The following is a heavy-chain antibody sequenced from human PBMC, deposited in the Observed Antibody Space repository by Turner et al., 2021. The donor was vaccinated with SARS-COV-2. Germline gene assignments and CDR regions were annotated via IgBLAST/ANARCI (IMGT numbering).Heavy chain of an antibody. V-gene: IGHV3-33*02. CDR2: ISPGGGER. Sequence: VQLVESGGGVVQPGTSMSPSCAASGFDFTHYGIQWVRQAPGKGLEWVAHISPGGGERYYPDSVKGRFTISRDDSRNTVFLQMNTLTAGDTAVYYCARDSDGSGCLSSLDVWGQGTLVTVSS. CDR1: GFDFTHYG. CDR3: ARDSDGSGCLSSLDV. J-gene: IGHJ4*02. D-gene: IGHD3-22*01.